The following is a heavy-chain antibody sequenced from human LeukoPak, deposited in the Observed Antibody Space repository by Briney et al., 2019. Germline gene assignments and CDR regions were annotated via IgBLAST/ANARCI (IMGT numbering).Heavy chain of an antibody. CDR1: GFALNAYS. D-gene: IGHD6-19*01. J-gene: IGHJ5*01. V-gene: IGHV3-21*01. CDR3: ARVAVAGPTGWFDS. CDR2: ISSTSAYI. Sequence: PGGSLRLSCAASGFALNAYSLTWVRQAPGNGLEWVSSISSTSAYIHYAESVKGRFTISRDNIDNVVYLQMNSLRVEDTAVYFCARVAVAGPTGWFDSWGQGTLVTVSS.